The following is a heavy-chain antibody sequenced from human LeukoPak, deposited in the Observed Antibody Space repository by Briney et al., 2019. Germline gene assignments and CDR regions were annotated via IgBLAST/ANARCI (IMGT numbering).Heavy chain of an antibody. CDR3: ARDLGSGGGSCYFFCEGGFDP. V-gene: IGHV3-7*01. CDR1: GFTFSSHW. D-gene: IGHD2-15*01. Sequence: GGSLRLSCAASGFTFSSHWMSWVRQAPGKGLEWVANIKKDGSEKYYVDAVKGRFTISRDNAKNSLYLQMNSLRAEDTAVYYCARDLGSGGGSCYFFCEGGFDPWGQGTLVTVSS. J-gene: IGHJ5*02. CDR2: IKKDGSEK.